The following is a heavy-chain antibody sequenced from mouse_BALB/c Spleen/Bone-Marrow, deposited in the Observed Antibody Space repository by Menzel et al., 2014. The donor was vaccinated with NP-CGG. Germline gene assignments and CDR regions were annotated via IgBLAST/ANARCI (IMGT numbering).Heavy chain of an antibody. CDR3: ARWLLYYYSIDY. V-gene: IGHV14-3*02. J-gene: IGHJ4*01. CDR2: IDPANGNT. Sequence: QVEESGAELVNPRSSVKLSSTAYGFNIKNTYLKWVSQGPTQSLEWFGRIDPANGNTKYDPKVQGKVTIAADTSSNTAYLQIISFESEDTAVYYCARWLLYYYSIDYWGQGTSVTVSS. CDR1: GFNIKNTY. D-gene: IGHD2-3*01.